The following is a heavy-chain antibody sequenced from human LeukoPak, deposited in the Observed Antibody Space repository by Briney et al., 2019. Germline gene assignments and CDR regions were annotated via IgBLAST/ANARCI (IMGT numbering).Heavy chain of an antibody. CDR3: ATGVVTGTSR. Sequence: RSKTEGETKEYAASVKGRFTISRDDSRSRLYLQVNSLKTEDTAVYYCATGVVTGTSRWGQGTLVTVSS. V-gene: IGHV3-15*01. D-gene: IGHD1-1*01. J-gene: IGHJ4*02. CDR2: RSKTEGETK.